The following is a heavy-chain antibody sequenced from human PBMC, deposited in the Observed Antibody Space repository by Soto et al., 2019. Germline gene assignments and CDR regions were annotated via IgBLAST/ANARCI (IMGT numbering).Heavy chain of an antibody. CDR1: GFTFSRYT. CDR2: ISDDGNNK. CDR3: ARDDEGGSDCDLGY. V-gene: IGHV3-30-3*01. J-gene: IGHJ4*02. D-gene: IGHD3-10*01. Sequence: QVQLVESGGGVVQPGRSLRLSCAASGFTFSRYTMHWVRQAPGKGLEWMAFISDDGNNKYYADSVKGQFTISRDNSKNTLYLQMNSLRIDDTAVYYCARDDEGGSDCDLGYWGQGTLVTVSS.